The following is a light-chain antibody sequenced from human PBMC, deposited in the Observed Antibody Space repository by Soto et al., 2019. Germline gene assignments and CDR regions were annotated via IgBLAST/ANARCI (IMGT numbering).Light chain of an antibody. CDR2: GSNNR. CDR1: SSNVGAGYD. V-gene: IGLV1-40*01. CDR3: QSYDSSLSGVV. Sequence: QSVLTQPPSVSGAPGQRVTISCTGSSSNVGAGYDVQWYQQLPGTAPKLIIYGSNNRNRPSGVPGRFSGSKSGTSASLAITGLQAEDEADYFCQSYDSSLSGVVFGGGTKLTVL. J-gene: IGLJ2*01.